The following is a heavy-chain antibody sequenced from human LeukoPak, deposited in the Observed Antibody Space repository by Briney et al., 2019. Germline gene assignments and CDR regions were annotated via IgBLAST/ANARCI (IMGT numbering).Heavy chain of an antibody. Sequence: ASVKVSCKASGYTFTSYDINAVRQATGQGREWMAWMNPNSGNTGYAQKFQGRVTMTRNTSISTAYMELSSLRSEDTAVYYGARVDTAMARLFDYWGQGTLVTVSS. J-gene: IGHJ4*02. CDR2: MNPNSGNT. CDR1: GYTFTSYD. D-gene: IGHD5-18*01. CDR3: ARVDTAMARLFDY. V-gene: IGHV1-8*01.